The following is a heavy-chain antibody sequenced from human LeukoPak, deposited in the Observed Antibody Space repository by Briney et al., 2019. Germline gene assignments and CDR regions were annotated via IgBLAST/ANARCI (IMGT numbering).Heavy chain of an antibody. CDR2: INWNGGST. V-gene: IGHV3-20*04. J-gene: IGHJ4*02. Sequence: GGSLRLSCAASGFTYDDYGMSWVRQAPGKGLEWVSGINWNGGSTGYADSVKGRFTISRDNAKNSLYLQMNSLRAEDTALYYCARVGTYYDILAGYYSTDFDYWGQGTLVTVSS. D-gene: IGHD3-9*01. CDR3: ARVGTYYDILAGYYSTDFDY. CDR1: GFTYDDYG.